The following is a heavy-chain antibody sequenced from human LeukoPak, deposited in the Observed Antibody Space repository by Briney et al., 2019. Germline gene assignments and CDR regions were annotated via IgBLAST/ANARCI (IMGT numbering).Heavy chain of an antibody. CDR1: VYTFTSYC. V-gene: IGHV1-18*01. Sequence: ASVKVSCKASVYTFTSYCISGVRHAPGQGLEWMGWISSYNGNTNYAQKMQGRVTMTTETSTSTASMELRSLRSDDAAVYYCASEGYSGYGYFDYWGQGTLVTVSS. D-gene: IGHD5-12*01. J-gene: IGHJ4*02. CDR3: ASEGYSGYGYFDY. CDR2: ISSYNGNT.